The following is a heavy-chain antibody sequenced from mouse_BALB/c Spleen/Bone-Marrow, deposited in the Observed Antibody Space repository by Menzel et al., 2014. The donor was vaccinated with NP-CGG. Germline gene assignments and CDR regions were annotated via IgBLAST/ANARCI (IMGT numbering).Heavy chain of an antibody. CDR2: IRNKAYGYTT. CDR1: GFTFTDYY. J-gene: IGHJ2*03. D-gene: IGHD1-1*02. Sequence: EVQVVESGGGLVQPGGSLRLSCATSGFTFTDYYMNWVRQPPGKALEWLAFIRNKAYGYTTEYSASVKGRFTISRDNSSNSHYLQINTQREEDSATYYYAGEIGGLLFDSWGQGTSLTVSS. CDR3: AGEIGGLLFDS. V-gene: IGHV7-3*02.